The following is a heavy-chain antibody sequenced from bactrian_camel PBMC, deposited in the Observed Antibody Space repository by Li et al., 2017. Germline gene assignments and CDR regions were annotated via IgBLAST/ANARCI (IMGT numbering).Heavy chain of an antibody. D-gene: IGHD4*01. V-gene: IGHV3S40*01. Sequence: DVQLVESGGDLVQPGGSLRLSCAASGFRFSAYYMAWFRQVPGKEQEGVASIGVGGEATQYADSVKGRLTISRDNAKNTVYLQMNSLKREDTAMYYCVRRLWNSDYSFGYWGRGTQVTVS. CDR1: GFRFSAYY. J-gene: IGHJ6*01. CDR3: VRRLWNSDYSFGY. CDR2: IGVGGEAT.